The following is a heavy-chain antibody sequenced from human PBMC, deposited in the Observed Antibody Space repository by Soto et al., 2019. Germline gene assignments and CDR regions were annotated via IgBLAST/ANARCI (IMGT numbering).Heavy chain of an antibody. CDR3: AKDGDWYYDFWSGYYPLDY. CDR1: GFTFSSYA. J-gene: IGHJ4*02. Sequence: GGSLRLSCAASGFTFSSYAMSWVRQAPGKGLEWVSAISGSGGSTYYADSVKGRFTISRDNSKNTLYLQMNSLRAEDTAVYYCAKDGDWYYDFWSGYYPLDYWGQGTLVTVSS. V-gene: IGHV3-23*01. CDR2: ISGSGGST. D-gene: IGHD3-3*01.